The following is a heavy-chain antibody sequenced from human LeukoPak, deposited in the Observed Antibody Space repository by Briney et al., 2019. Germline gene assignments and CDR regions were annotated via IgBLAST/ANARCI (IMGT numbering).Heavy chain of an antibody. CDR3: ARSGSYYRGAFDI. CDR2: IYYSGST. V-gene: IGHV4-59*01. J-gene: IGHJ3*02. Sequence: SETLSLTCTVSGGSISSYYWSWIRQPPGKGLEWIGYIYYSGSTNYNPSLKSRVTISVDTSKNQFSLKLSSVTAADTAAYYCARSGSYYRGAFDIWGQGTMVTVSS. D-gene: IGHD1-26*01. CDR1: GGSISSYY.